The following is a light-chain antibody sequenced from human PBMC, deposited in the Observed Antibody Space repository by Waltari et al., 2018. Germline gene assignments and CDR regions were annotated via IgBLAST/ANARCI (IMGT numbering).Light chain of an antibody. CDR1: SSDVGGYKY. CDR3: SSYTSTSTPYV. CDR2: EVS. J-gene: IGLJ1*01. V-gene: IGLV2-14*01. Sequence: QSALTQPASVSGSPGQSITISCTGSSSDVGGYKYVSWHQQYSCQVPKPRIYEVSNRPYGVSHRFSAAKSGNTASLTIYGLQAEDEADYYCSSYTSTSTPYVFGTGTKVTVL.